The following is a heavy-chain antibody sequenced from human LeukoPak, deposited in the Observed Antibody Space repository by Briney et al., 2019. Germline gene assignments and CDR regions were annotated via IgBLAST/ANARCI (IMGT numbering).Heavy chain of an antibody. CDR3: AKDRLEDIVATIGSIDAFDI. V-gene: IGHV3-23*01. Sequence: GGSLRLSCAASGFTFSSYAVSWVRQAPGEGLEWVSAISGSGGSTYYADSVKGRFTISRDNSKNTLYLQMDSLRAEDTAVYYCAKDRLEDIVATIGSIDAFDIWGQGTMVTVSS. CDR1: GFTFSSYA. J-gene: IGHJ3*02. D-gene: IGHD5-12*01. CDR2: ISGSGGST.